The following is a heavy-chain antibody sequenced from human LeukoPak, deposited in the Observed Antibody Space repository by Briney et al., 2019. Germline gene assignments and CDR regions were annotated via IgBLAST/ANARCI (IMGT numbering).Heavy chain of an antibody. CDR3: ARGQGDGYLAPFGAFDI. D-gene: IGHD5-24*01. V-gene: IGHV4-61*03. J-gene: IGHJ3*02. CDR2: IYSTATT. CDR1: GGSISSRSYY. Sequence: PSETLSLTCTVSGGSISSRSYYWGWIRQPPGKGLEWIGYIYSTATTNYNPSLKSRGTISVDTSKKHFSLRLSSVTAADTAVYYCARGQGDGYLAPFGAFDIRGQGTMVTVSS.